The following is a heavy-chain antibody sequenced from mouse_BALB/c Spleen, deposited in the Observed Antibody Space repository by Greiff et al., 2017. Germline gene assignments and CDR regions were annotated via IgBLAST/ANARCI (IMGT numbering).Heavy chain of an antibody. D-gene: IGHD1-1*01. CDR3: ARHRRYYGSSYGYFDV. J-gene: IGHJ1*01. CDR2: IWSDGST. CDR1: GFSLTSYG. V-gene: IGHV2-6-2*01. Sequence: VQLQESGPDLVAPSQSLSITCTVSGFSLTSYGVHWVRQPPGKGLEWLVVIWSDGSTTYNSALKSRLSISKDNSKSQVFLKMNSLQTDDTAMYYCARHRRYYGSSYGYFDVWGAGTTVTVSS.